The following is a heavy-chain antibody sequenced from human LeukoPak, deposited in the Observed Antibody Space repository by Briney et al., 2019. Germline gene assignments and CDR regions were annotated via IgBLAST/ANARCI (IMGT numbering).Heavy chain of an antibody. V-gene: IGHV4-34*01. CDR3: ARHSFFYDSSGYLDY. CDR1: GGSFSGYY. Sequence: PSETLSLTCAVYGGSFSGYYWSWIRQPPGKGLEWIGEINHSGSTNYNPSLKSRVTISVDTSKNQFSLKLSSVTAADTAVYYCARHSFFYDSSGYLDYWGQGTLVTISS. J-gene: IGHJ4*02. CDR2: INHSGST. D-gene: IGHD3-22*01.